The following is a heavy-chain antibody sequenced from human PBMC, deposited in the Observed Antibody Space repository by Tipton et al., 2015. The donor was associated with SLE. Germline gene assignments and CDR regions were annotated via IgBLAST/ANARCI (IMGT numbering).Heavy chain of an antibody. V-gene: IGHV4-34*01. D-gene: IGHD3-3*01. J-gene: IGHJ4*02. CDR2: INHSGST. Sequence: LRLSCAVYGGSFSGYYWSWIRQSPGKGLEWIGDINHSGSTNYNPSLKSRVTISVDTSKNQFSLRLSSVTAADTALYYCARVRFLEWLFDYWGQGTLVTVSS. CDR3: ARVRFLEWLFDY. CDR1: GGSFSGYY.